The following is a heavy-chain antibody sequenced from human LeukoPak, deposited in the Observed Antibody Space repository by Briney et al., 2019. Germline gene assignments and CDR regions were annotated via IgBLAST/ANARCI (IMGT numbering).Heavy chain of an antibody. CDR3: ARVEARYYYDSSGYYLDY. CDR2: IYYSGNT. CDR1: GGSISSSSYY. Sequence: PSETLSLTCAVSGGSISSSSYYWGWIRQPPGKGLECIGSIYYSGNTYYNPSLKSRVTISVDTSKNQFSLNLSSVTAADTAVYYCARVEARYYYDSSGYYLDYWGQGTLVTVSS. V-gene: IGHV4-39*01. J-gene: IGHJ4*02. D-gene: IGHD3-22*01.